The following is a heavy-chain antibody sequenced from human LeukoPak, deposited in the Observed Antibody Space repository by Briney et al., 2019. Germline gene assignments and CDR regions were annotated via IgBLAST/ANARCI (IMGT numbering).Heavy chain of an antibody. CDR1: GFPFSSYA. CDR2: IAGSDGFT. V-gene: IGHV3-23*01. CDR3: VRSLVY. J-gene: IGHJ4*02. Sequence: PGGSLRLSCAASGFPFSSYAMNWVRQAPGKGLEWVSVIAGSDGFTQYADSVKGRFTISRDNSKNTVYLQMNRLRVEDTALYYCVRSLVYWGQGTLVTVSS.